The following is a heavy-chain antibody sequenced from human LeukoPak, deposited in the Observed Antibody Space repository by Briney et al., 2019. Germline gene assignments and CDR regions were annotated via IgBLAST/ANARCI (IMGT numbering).Heavy chain of an antibody. D-gene: IGHD6-13*01. Sequence: GGSLSLSCAASGFTVSIYSMNWARQAPGKGLECVSSISSSSSSIYYADLVKGRFTISRDDAKNSLYLQMNSLRAEDTAVYYCARTATDTGEFDYWGQGTLVTVSS. J-gene: IGHJ4*02. V-gene: IGHV3-21*01. CDR2: ISSSSSSI. CDR1: GFTVSIYS. CDR3: ARTATDTGEFDY.